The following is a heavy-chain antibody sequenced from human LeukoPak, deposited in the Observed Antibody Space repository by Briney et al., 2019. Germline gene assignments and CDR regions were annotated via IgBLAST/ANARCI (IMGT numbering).Heavy chain of an antibody. Sequence: ASVKVSCKASGGTFSSYAISWVRQAPGQGLEWMGWMNPNSGNTGYAQKFQGRVTMTRDTSISTAYMELSRLRSDDTAVYYCARTVEHYYYYYMDVWGKGTTVTVSS. J-gene: IGHJ6*03. CDR2: MNPNSGNT. CDR1: GGTFSSYA. CDR3: ARTVEHYYYYYMDV. D-gene: IGHD4-11*01. V-gene: IGHV1-8*02.